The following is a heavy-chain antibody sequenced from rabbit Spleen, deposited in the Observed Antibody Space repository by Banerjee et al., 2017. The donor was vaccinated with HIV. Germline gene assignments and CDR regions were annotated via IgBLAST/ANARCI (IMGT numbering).Heavy chain of an antibody. D-gene: IGHD1-1*01. V-gene: IGHV1S47*01. CDR2: IGTSSGST. CDR1: GFDFSNYG. J-gene: IGHJ4*01. Sequence: QEQLVESGGGLVQPGGSLKLSCTASGFDFSNYGVTWVRQAPGKGLELIACIGTSSGSTWYASWVNGRFTITRSTSLNTVTLQLNSLTAADTATYFCVRDPYGGYHSYDLWGPGTLGTVS. CDR3: VRDPYGGYHSYDL.